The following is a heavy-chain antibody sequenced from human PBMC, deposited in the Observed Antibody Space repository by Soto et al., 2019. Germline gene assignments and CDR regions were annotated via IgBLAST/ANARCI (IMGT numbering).Heavy chain of an antibody. CDR3: ARPMYSSGWYVGAFDI. CDR1: GGPFISYA. CDR2: IIPLFCTT. Sequence: SVKVSCTASGGPFISYAIIWVRQAPGRGLEWMGGIIPLFCTTNYAQKFRGRVTVTADESTSTVYMEVRSLRFEDTAVYYCARPMYSSGWYVGAFDIWGQGTMVTVSS. D-gene: IGHD6-19*01. J-gene: IGHJ3*02. V-gene: IGHV1-69*01.